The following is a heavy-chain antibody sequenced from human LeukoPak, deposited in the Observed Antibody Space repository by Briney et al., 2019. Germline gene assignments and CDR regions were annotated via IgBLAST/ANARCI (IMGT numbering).Heavy chain of an antibody. CDR2: INANSGGT. J-gene: IGHJ4*01. D-gene: IGHD4-17*01. CDR3: ARGDGDYVGNDY. Sequence: ASVKVSCKASGYTXTAYYIHWVRQAPGQGLEWMGWINANSGGTDYAQKYQGRVTMTRDTSISTAYMAFSRLKSDDTAVYFCARGDGDYVGNDYWGHGTLVTVSS. V-gene: IGHV1-2*02. CDR1: GYTXTAYY.